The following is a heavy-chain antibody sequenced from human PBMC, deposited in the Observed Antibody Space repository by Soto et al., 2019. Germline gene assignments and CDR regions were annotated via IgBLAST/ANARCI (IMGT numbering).Heavy chain of an antibody. V-gene: IGHV5-51*01. CDR2: IYPGDSDT. J-gene: IGHJ4*02. CDR3: ARSQPLRGHSGYDLDY. Sequence: GESLTVSCRGSGYSFTSYWIGGVRQMHGKGLEWMGIIYPGDSDTRYSPSFQGQVTISADKSISTAYLQWSSLKASDTAMYYCARSQPLRGHSGYDLDYWGQGTLVTVSS. CDR1: GYSFTSYW. D-gene: IGHD5-12*01.